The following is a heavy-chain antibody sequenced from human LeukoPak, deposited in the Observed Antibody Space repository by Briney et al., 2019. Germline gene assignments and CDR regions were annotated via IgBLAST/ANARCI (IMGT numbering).Heavy chain of an antibody. CDR2: IDGYGTTT. CDR3: ARDSGADRRYFDL. CDR1: GFTFNSYL. J-gene: IGHJ2*01. Sequence: GGSLRLSCAASGFTFNSYLMNWVRQAPGKGLVWVSRIDGYGTTTSYEDSVQGRFTISRDNAKNTVYLQMNSLRAEDTAVYYCARDSGADRRYFDLWGRGTLVTVSS. V-gene: IGHV3-74*01. D-gene: IGHD7-27*01.